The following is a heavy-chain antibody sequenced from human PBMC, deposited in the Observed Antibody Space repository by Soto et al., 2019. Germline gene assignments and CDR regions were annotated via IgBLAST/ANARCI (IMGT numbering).Heavy chain of an antibody. CDR3: AKQLGYSSSTKCRDYYYGLDV. Sequence: SLRLSCAASGFTFSNYGMHWVRQAPGKGLEWVAVISYDGGNKFYAGSVKGRFTISRDNPKNTLSLQMNSLRPEDTAVYYCAKQLGYSSSTKCRDYYYGLDVWGQGTTVTVSS. CDR2: ISYDGGNK. D-gene: IGHD2-2*03. V-gene: IGHV3-30*18. J-gene: IGHJ6*02. CDR1: GFTFSNYG.